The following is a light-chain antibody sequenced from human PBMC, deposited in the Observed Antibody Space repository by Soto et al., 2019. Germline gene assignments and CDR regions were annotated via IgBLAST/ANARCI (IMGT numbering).Light chain of an antibody. CDR2: AAY. Sequence: DIQMTQSPSSLSASVGDRVTITCRASQGIRNALGWYQQKPGKAPKHLIYAAYSLQSGVPSRFSGSGSGTEFTLTISSLQPEDFATYYCLQHTSYPRTFGQGTKVEIK. CDR3: LQHTSYPRT. J-gene: IGKJ1*01. CDR1: QGIRNA. V-gene: IGKV1-17*01.